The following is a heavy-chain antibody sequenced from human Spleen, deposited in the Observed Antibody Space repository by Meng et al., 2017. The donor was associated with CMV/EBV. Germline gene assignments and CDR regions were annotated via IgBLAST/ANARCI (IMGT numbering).Heavy chain of an antibody. J-gene: IGHJ5*01. CDR1: GFTVSSNY. V-gene: IGHV4-59*02. CDR2: MLHSGSN. Sequence: ESLKISCAASGFTVSSNYMSWVRQAPGKGLEWIALMLHSGSNNYHPSLKSRVTISLDTSKNQISLKMNSVTAADTAVYYCARYSSSWYAGGWFDSWGQGTLVTVSS. CDR3: ARYSSSWYAGGWFDS. D-gene: IGHD6-13*01.